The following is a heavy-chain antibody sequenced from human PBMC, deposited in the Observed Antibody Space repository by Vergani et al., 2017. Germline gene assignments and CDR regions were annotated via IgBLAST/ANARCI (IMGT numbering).Heavy chain of an antibody. V-gene: IGHV4-61*02. CDR2: IYTSEST. CDR3: AREYSSSVRCLAY. D-gene: IGHD6-6*01. Sequence: QVQLQESGPGLVKPSQTLSLTCTVSGASINNDFYYWHWIRQPAGKGLEWIGRIYTSESTNYNPSLKSRVTMSVDTSKNQFSLKLSSVTAADTAVYYCAREYSSSVRCLAYWGQGTLVTVSS. CDR1: GASINNDFYY. J-gene: IGHJ4*02.